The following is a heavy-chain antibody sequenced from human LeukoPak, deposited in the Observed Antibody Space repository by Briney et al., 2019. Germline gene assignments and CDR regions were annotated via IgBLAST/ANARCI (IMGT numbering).Heavy chain of an antibody. CDR2: ISAYNGNT. J-gene: IGHJ3*02. Sequence: ASVKVSCKASGYTFTSYGISWVRQAPGQGLEWMGWISAYNGNTNYAQKLQGRVTMTTDTSTSTAYMELRSLRSDDTAVYYCARDSADSSGYAPKTNDAFDIWGQGTMVTVSS. V-gene: IGHV1-18*01. D-gene: IGHD6-19*01. CDR1: GYTFTSYG. CDR3: ARDSADSSGYAPKTNDAFDI.